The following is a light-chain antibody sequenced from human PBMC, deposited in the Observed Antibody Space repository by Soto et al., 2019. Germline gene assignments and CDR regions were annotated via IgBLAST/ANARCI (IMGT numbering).Light chain of an antibody. CDR2: GAS. CDR3: QQYNNWPPLLT. CDR1: QGVSSN. V-gene: IGKV3-15*01. Sequence: EIVMTQSPATLSVSPGERATLSCTASQGVSSNLAWYQQKPGQAPRLLIYGASTRATGIPARFSGSGSGTEFTLTISSLQSEDFAVYYCQQYNNWPPLLTFGGGTKVDI. J-gene: IGKJ4*01.